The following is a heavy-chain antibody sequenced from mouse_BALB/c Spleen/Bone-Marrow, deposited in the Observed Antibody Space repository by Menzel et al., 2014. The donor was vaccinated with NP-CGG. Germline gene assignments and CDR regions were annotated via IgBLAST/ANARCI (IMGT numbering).Heavy chain of an antibody. Sequence: VQLKQSGPGLVKPSQSLSLTCTVIGYSITSDYAWNWIRQFPGNKLKWMGYISYSGSTSYNPSLKSRISITRDTSKNQFFLQLNSVTTEDTATYYCAGNYWYFDVWGAGTTVTVSS. D-gene: IGHD2-1*01. CDR3: AGNYWYFDV. CDR2: ISYSGST. J-gene: IGHJ1*01. V-gene: IGHV3-2*02. CDR1: GYSITSDYA.